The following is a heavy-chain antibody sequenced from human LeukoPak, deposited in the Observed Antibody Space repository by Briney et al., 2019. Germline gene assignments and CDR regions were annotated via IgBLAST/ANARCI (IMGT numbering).Heavy chain of an antibody. Sequence: GGSLRLSCAASGFTFSSYDIHWVRQAPGKGLEWVAFIRYDGSNKYYADSVRGRFTISRDNSKNTLYLQMNSLRAEDTAVYFCARVGIAPRPGVYYYYYMDVWGKGTTVTISS. J-gene: IGHJ6*03. CDR3: ARVGIAPRPGVYYYYYMDV. CDR2: IRYDGSNK. CDR1: GFTFSSYD. V-gene: IGHV3-30*02. D-gene: IGHD6-13*01.